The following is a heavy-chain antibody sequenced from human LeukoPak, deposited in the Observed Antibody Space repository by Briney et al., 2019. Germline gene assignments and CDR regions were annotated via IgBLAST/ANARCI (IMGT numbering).Heavy chain of an antibody. Sequence: GASVKVSCKASGYTFTSYDINWVRQATGQGLEWMGWMNPNSGNTGYAQKFQGRVTMTRNTSISTAYMELSSLRSEDTAVYYCARAYYGSGSYYDYYYYMDVWGKGTTVTISS. D-gene: IGHD3-10*01. CDR2: MNPNSGNT. J-gene: IGHJ6*03. CDR3: ARAYYGSGSYYDYYYYMDV. CDR1: GYTFTSYD. V-gene: IGHV1-8*01.